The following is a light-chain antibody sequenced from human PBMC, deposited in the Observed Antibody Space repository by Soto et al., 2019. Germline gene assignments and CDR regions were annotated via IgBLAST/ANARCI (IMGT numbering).Light chain of an antibody. CDR2: DDR. CDR3: QVWNSGNDGV. CDR1: DIGSYG. J-gene: IGLJ2*01. V-gene: IGLV3-21*02. Sequence: SYELTQPPSVSVAPGQTARITCAGSDIGSYGVHWYQQKPGQAPVLVVSDDRDRPSGIPERFSGSNSGNTATLTISRVEAGDEADYFCQVWNSGNDGVFGGGTKLTVL.